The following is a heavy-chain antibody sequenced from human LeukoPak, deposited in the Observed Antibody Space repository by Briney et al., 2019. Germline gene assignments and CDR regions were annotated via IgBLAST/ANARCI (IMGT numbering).Heavy chain of an antibody. CDR1: GGSISSSSYY. V-gene: IGHV4-39*07. Sequence: SETLSLTCTVSGGSISSSSYYWGWIRQPPGKGLEWIGSIYYSGSTYYNPSLKSRVTISVDTSKNQFSLKLSSVTAADTAVYYCARARYGSGNYYYYMDVWGKGTTVTVSS. D-gene: IGHD3-10*01. J-gene: IGHJ6*03. CDR2: IYYSGST. CDR3: ARARYGSGNYYYYMDV.